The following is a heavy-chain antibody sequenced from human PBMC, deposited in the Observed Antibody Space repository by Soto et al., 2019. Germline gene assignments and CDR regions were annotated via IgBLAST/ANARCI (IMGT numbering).Heavy chain of an antibody. CDR2: IIPIFGTA. J-gene: IGHJ3*02. V-gene: IGHV1-69*13. D-gene: IGHD3-3*01. CDR1: GGTFSSYA. CDR3: ATGLLEWVGAFDI. Sequence: ASVKVSCKASGGTFSSYAISWVRQAPGQGLEWMGGIIPIFGTANYAQKFQGRVPITADESTSTAYMELSSLRSEDTAVYYCATGLLEWVGAFDIWGQGTVVSVSS.